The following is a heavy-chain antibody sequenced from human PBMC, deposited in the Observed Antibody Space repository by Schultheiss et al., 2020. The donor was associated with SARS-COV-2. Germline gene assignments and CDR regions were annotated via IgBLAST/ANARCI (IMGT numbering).Heavy chain of an antibody. CDR2: IYYSGSI. Sequence: SETLSLTCAVSGYSISSSNWWGWIRQPPGKGLEWIGYIYYSGSIYYNPSLKSRVTMSVDTSKNQFSLRLRSVTAADTAVYFCARHPRGWPFVYWGQGALVTVSS. CDR3: ARHPRGWPFVY. CDR1: GYSISSSNW. D-gene: IGHD5-24*01. V-gene: IGHV4-28*05. J-gene: IGHJ4*02.